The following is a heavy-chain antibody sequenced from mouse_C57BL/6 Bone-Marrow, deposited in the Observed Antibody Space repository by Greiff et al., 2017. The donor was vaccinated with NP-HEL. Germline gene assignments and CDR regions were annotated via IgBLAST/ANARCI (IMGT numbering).Heavy chain of an antibody. Sequence: QVQLQQPGAELVKPGASVKMSCKASGYTFTNYWITWVKQRPGQGLEWIGDIYPGSGSTNYNEKFKSKATLTVDTSSSTAYMQLSSLTSEDSAVYYCAKRVYYDYLYYFDYWGQGTTLTVSS. D-gene: IGHD2-4*01. J-gene: IGHJ2*01. V-gene: IGHV1-55*01. CDR2: IYPGSGST. CDR3: AKRVYYDYLYYFDY. CDR1: GYTFTNYW.